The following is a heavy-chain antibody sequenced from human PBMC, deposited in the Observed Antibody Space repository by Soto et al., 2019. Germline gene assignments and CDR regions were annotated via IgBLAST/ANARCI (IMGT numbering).Heavy chain of an antibody. Sequence: KGHEWFSSISSSSSYIYYADSVKGRFTISRDNAKNSLYLQMNSLRAEDTAVYYCFFFQAEDGIRVTVPVSAFLLNRSSDL. CDR2: ISSSSSYI. J-gene: IGHJ2*01. D-gene: IGHD3-16*02. V-gene: IGHV3-21*01. CDR3: FFFQAEDGIRVTVPVSAFLLNRSSDL.